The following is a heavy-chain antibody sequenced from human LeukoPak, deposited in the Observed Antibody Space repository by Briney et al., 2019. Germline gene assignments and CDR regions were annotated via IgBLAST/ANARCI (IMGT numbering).Heavy chain of an antibody. D-gene: IGHD4-17*01. CDR2: INPSGGST. CDR1: GYTFTSYY. Sequence: GSVRDSCKASGYTFTSYYMHWVRQAPGQGLEWMGIINPSGGSTSYAQKFQGRVTMTRDTSTSTVYMELSSLRSEDTAVYYCARDLSHDYGVYGSYWGQRTLVSASS. J-gene: IGHJ4*02. V-gene: IGHV1-46*01. CDR3: ARDLSHDYGVYGSY.